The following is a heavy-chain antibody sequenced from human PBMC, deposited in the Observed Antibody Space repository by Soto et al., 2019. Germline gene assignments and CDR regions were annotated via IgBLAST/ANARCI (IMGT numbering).Heavy chain of an antibody. V-gene: IGHV3-53*01. Sequence: EVHVVESGGGLVQPGGSLRLSCAVSGFTVTINYMSWVRQAPGKGLEWVSVIYSGGTIYYADSVKGRFTISRDTSKNTLYLQMNSLRGDDTAVYYCHGYGYWGQGTLVTVSS. CDR3: HGYGY. J-gene: IGHJ4*02. D-gene: IGHD5-12*01. CDR2: IYSGGTI. CDR1: GFTVTINY.